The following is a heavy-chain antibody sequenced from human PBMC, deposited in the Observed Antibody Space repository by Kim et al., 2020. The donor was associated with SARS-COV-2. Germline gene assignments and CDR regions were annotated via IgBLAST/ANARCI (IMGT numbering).Heavy chain of an antibody. Sequence: ASVKVSCRASGYTFTNYAMNWVRQAPGQGLEWMGWINTNTGNPTYAQGFTGRFVFSLDTSVSTANLQIRSLKAEDTAVYYCARRLGRGAFDIWGQGTMVTVSS. CDR3: ARRLGRGAFDI. CDR2: INTNTGNP. J-gene: IGHJ3*02. D-gene: IGHD2-15*01. V-gene: IGHV7-4-1*02. CDR1: GYTFTNYA.